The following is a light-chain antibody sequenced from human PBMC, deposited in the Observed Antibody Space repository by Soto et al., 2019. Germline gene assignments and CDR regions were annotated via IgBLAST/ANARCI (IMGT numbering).Light chain of an antibody. CDR1: QSVTVN. CDR2: RAS. CDR3: QQYNDWPPRWT. V-gene: IGKV3-15*01. J-gene: IGKJ1*01. Sequence: EIVMTQSPATLSLSPGERATLSCRASQSVTVNLAWYQQKPGQAPRLLIYRASTRATGIPARFSGDGSGTEFTLTISSLQSEDFAVYICQQYNDWPPRWTFGQGTKVEIK.